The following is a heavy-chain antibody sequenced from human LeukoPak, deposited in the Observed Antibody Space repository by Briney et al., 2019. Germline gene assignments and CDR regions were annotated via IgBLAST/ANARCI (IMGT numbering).Heavy chain of an antibody. Sequence: SVKVSCKASGGTFNSYAINWVRQAPGQGLEWMGRIIPVLGIANYEQKFQGRVTINADKSTSTAYMELSSLTPEDTAVYYCATFTIFGVPTVSYFDNWGQGTLVTVSS. CDR2: IIPVLGIA. J-gene: IGHJ4*02. CDR3: ATFTIFGVPTVSYFDN. D-gene: IGHD3-3*01. CDR1: GGTFNSYA. V-gene: IGHV1-69*04.